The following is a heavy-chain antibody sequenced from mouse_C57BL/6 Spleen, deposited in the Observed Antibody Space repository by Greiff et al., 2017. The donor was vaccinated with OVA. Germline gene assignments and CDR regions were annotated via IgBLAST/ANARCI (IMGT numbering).Heavy chain of an antibody. V-gene: IGHV1-15*01. CDR1: GYTFTDYE. CDR2: IDPATGGT. D-gene: IGHD1-1*01. J-gene: IGHJ2*01. CDR3: TRSRNYGCSYGY. Sequence: QVQLQQSGAELVRPGASVTLSCKASGYTFTDYEMHWVKQTPVHGLEWIGAIDPATGGTAYNQKFKGKAILTADKSSSTAYMELRSLTSEDSAVYYCTRSRNYGCSYGYWGQGTTLTVSS.